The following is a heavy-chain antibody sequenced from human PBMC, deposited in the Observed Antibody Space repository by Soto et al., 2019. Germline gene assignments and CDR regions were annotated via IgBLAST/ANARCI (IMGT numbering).Heavy chain of an antibody. V-gene: IGHV1-69*12. D-gene: IGHD4-4*01. CDR2: IIPIVDAT. J-gene: IGHJ3*02. CDR1: GGTFSRHA. Sequence: QVQLVQSGTEVKKPGSSVKVSCKASGGTFSRHAVSWVRQAPGQGLEWMGAIIPIVDATNAAQKFQDRVTITADEPTSTGFMDLRSFRSHYTALKFGAGPTPSDNSTPGALHIRGHGKMV. CDR3: AGPTPSDNSTPGALHI.